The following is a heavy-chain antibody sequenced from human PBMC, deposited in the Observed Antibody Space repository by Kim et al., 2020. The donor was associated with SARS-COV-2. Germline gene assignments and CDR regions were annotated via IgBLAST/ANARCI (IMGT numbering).Heavy chain of an antibody. CDR3: TRIPVEDSGTYGWFDP. Sequence: SETLSLTCTVSGGSINSAGYYWNWVRQLPGKGLEWIGYMSYSGISNYNPPLRSRVFISLDASKSQFSVELSSVTAADTAGYYCTRIPVEDSGTYGWFDPWGQGILVTVSS. J-gene: IGHJ5*02. CDR2: MSYSGIS. V-gene: IGHV4-31*03. CDR1: GGSINSAGYY. D-gene: IGHD3-10*01.